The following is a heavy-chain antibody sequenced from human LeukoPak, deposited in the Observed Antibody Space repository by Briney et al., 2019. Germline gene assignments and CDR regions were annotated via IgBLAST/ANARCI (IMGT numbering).Heavy chain of an antibody. V-gene: IGHV1-69*06. CDR1: GGTFSSYA. D-gene: IGHD1-26*01. CDR2: IIPIFGTA. J-gene: IGHJ5*02. CDR3: ARDRIVGADLGGWFDP. Sequence: SVKVSCKASGGTFSSYAISWVRQAPGQGLEWMGGIIPIFGTANYAQKFQGRVTITADKSTSTAYMELSSLRSEDTAVYYCARDRIVGADLGGWFDPWGQGTLVTVSS.